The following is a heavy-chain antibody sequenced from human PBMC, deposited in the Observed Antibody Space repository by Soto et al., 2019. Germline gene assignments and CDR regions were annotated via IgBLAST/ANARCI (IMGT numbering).Heavy chain of an antibody. CDR2: IYHSWST. Sequence: QLQLQESGSGLVKPSQTLSLTCAVSGGSISSGGYSWSWIRQPQGKGLEGIGYIYHSWSTYDNPSLKSRVTISVDRDKNQFSLKLSSVNAADTDVYYCARGHPVHWGQGTLVTGSS. D-gene: IGHD3-10*02. V-gene: IGHV4-30-2*01. CDR3: ARGHPVH. J-gene: IGHJ4*02. CDR1: GGSISSGGYS.